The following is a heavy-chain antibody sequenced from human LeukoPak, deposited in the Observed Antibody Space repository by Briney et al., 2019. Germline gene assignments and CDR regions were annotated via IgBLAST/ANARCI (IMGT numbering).Heavy chain of an antibody. CDR3: ARDVPLDYYYDTSGYFFDY. V-gene: IGHV4-34*01. CDR2: INHSGST. CDR1: GGSFSGYY. J-gene: IGHJ4*02. D-gene: IGHD3-22*01. Sequence: SETLSLTCAVYGGSFSGYYWSWIRQPPGEGVEWIGEINHSGSTNYNPSLKSRVTISVDTSKNQFSLKLSSVTAADTAVYYCARDVPLDYYYDTSGYFFDYWGQGTLVTVSS.